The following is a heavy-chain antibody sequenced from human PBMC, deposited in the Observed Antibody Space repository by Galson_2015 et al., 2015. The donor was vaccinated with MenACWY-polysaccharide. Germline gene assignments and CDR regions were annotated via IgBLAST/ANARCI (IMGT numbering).Heavy chain of an antibody. CDR2: ISGSGIDI. V-gene: IGHV3-23*01. Sequence: SLRLSCAVSGFSITSYAVNWVRQAPGKGLEWVAVISGSGIDIRYADPVKGRFTVSRDTSKSTLYLQMNSLRAEDTAKYYCAKASQWGAAAVGSFDHWGQGTLVTVSS. CDR1: GFSITSYA. D-gene: IGHD6-13*01. CDR3: AKASQWGAAAVGSFDH. J-gene: IGHJ4*02.